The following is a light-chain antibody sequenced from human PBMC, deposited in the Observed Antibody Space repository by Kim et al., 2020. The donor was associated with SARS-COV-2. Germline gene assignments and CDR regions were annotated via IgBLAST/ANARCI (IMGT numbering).Light chain of an antibody. Sequence: QKVTISCCGSSSNIGKKCVSWYQQLPQTAPKLLINDNNERPSGIPDRFSGSKSGTSATLGITGLQTGDEADYYCGTWDSSLGAVVFGGGTQLTVL. CDR1: SSNIGKKC. CDR3: GTWDSSLGAVV. V-gene: IGLV1-51*01. J-gene: IGLJ2*01. CDR2: DNN.